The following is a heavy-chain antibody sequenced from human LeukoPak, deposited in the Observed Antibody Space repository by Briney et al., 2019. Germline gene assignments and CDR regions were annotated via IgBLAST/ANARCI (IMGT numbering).Heavy chain of an antibody. V-gene: IGHV1-18*01. CDR2: ISAYNGNT. J-gene: IGHJ6*03. CDR1: GYTFTSYG. Sequence: ASVKVSCKASGYTFTSYGISWVRQAPGQGLEWMGWISAYNGNTNYAQKLQGRVTMTTDTSTSTAYMELRSLRSDDTAVYYCARDGRYFDWSPTYYYYYYMDVWGKGTTVTVSS. D-gene: IGHD3-9*01. CDR3: ARDGRYFDWSPTYYYYYYMDV.